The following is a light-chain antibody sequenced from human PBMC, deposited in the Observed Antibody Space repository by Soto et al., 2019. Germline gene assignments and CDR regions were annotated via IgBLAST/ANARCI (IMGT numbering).Light chain of an antibody. CDR1: SSDVGAYNY. Sequence: QSALTQPASVSGSPGQSITISCTGTSSDVGAYNYVSWYQHHPGKAPKIMIYDVSNRPSGVSVRFSGSKSANTASLTISGLPAEDEADYYCSSYAGSSTPVVFGTGTKVTVL. V-gene: IGLV2-14*03. J-gene: IGLJ1*01. CDR2: DVS. CDR3: SSYAGSSTPVV.